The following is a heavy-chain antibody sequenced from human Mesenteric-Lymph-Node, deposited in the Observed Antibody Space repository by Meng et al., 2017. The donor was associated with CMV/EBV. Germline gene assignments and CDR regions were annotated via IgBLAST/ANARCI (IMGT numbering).Heavy chain of an antibody. CDR1: GFTFSSYA. Sequence: GGSLRLSCAASGFTFSSYAVSWVRQAPGKGLEWVSYVSGDGSDTRYADSVKGRFTVSRDNAKNTLSLQMVNLRVDDTAVYFCARASDWGSRKFNYYHGMDVWGQGTTVTVSS. D-gene: IGHD7-27*01. CDR3: ARASDWGSRKFNYYHGMDV. CDR2: VSGDGSDT. V-gene: IGHV3-23*01. J-gene: IGHJ6*02.